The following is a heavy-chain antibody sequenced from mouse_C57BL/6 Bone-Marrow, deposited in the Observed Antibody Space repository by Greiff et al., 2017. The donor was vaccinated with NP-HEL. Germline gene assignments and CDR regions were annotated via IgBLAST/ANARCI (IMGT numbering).Heavy chain of an antibody. V-gene: IGHV2-2*01. J-gene: IGHJ1*03. CDR2: IWSGGST. CDR3: ARPYDFYWYFDV. D-gene: IGHD2-4*01. CDR1: GFSLTSYG. Sequence: QVQLQQSGPGLVQPSQSLSITCTVSGFSLTSYGVHWVRPSPGKGLEWLGVIWSGGSTDYNAAFISRLSISKDNSKSQVFFKMNSLQADDTAIYYCARPYDFYWYFDVWGTGTTVTVSS.